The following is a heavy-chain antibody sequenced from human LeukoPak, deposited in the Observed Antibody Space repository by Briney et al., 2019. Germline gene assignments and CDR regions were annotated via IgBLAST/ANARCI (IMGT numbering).Heavy chain of an antibody. V-gene: IGHV4-4*02. J-gene: IGHJ4*02. CDR3: AWNVYGSGNWFDY. D-gene: IGHD3-10*01. Sequence: SGTLPLTCAVLDGSISNSYWWSWVRQPPGKGLEWIGDIHPSGRTKYNPSLKSRVTNSVGRVQHQFPLKLNSVTAADTAVYYGAWNVYGSGNWFDYWGQGTPVTVSS. CDR2: IHPSGRT. CDR1: DGSISNSYW.